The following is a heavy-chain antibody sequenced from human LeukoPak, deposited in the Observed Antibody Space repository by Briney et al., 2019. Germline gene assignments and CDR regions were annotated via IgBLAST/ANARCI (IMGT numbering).Heavy chain of an antibody. CDR2: INRGGST. CDR3: ARGYGSGSYYGH. D-gene: IGHD3-10*01. CDR1: GGSFSGYY. Sequence: PSETLSLTCTVYGGSFSGYYWSWIRQPPGKGLEWIGEINRGGSTEYSPSLKSRVTVSVETSKNQFSLKLSSVTAADTAVYYCARGYGSGSYYGHWGQGTLVTVSS. J-gene: IGHJ4*02. V-gene: IGHV4-34*01.